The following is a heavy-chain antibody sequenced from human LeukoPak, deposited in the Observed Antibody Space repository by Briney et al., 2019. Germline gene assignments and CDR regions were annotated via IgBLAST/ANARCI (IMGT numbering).Heavy chain of an antibody. J-gene: IGHJ5*02. D-gene: IGHD1-26*01. Sequence: GGSLRLSCAASGFTFSSSAMSWVRQAPGKGLEWVSAISNNGGYTYYADSVRGRFTISRDNSKSTLYLQMNSLRAEDTAIYYCAGDRKSGNFLGEFDHWGLGTLVTASS. V-gene: IGHV3-23*01. CDR3: AGDRKSGNFLGEFDH. CDR1: GFTFSSSA. CDR2: ISNNGGYT.